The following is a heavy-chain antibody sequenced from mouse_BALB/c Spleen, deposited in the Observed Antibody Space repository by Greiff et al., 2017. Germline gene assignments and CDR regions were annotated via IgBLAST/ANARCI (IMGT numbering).Heavy chain of an antibody. V-gene: IGHV1-18*01. J-gene: IGHJ2*01. Sequence: EVKLQESGPELVKPGASMKISCKASGYSFTGYTMNWVKQSHGKNLEWIGLINPYNGGTSYNQKFKGKATLTVDKSSSTAYMELLSLTSEDSAVYYCAKDYGSSYPYYFDYWGQGTTLTVSS. CDR3: AKDYGSSYPYYFDY. D-gene: IGHD1-1*01. CDR1: GYSFTGYT. CDR2: INPYNGGT.